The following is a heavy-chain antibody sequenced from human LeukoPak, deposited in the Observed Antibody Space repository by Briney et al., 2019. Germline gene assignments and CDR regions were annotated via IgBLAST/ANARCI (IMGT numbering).Heavy chain of an antibody. J-gene: IGHJ6*02. CDR1: GGTFSSYA. D-gene: IGHD1-1*01. Sequence: ASVKVSCKASGGTFSSYAISWVRQAPGQRLEWMGWINAGNGNTKYSQKFQGRVTITRDTSASTAYMELSSLRSEDTAVYYCARDTTGTTVVSDAYYYGMDVWGQGTTVTVSS. CDR3: ARDTTGTTVVSDAYYYGMDV. CDR2: INAGNGNT. V-gene: IGHV1-3*01.